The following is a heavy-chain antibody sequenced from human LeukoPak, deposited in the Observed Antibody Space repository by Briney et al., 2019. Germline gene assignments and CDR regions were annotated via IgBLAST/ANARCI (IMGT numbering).Heavy chain of an antibody. V-gene: IGHV3-53*01. J-gene: IGHJ4*02. D-gene: IGHD3-22*01. CDR1: GFTVSSNY. CDR2: IYSGGST. Sequence: GGSLRLSCAASGFTVSSNYMSWVRQAPGKGLEWVSVIYSGGSTYYADSVKGRFTISRDNSRNTLYLQMNSLRAEDTAVYYCARHRYYYDSSGYLNYFDYWGQGTLVTVSS. CDR3: ARHRYYYDSSGYLNYFDY.